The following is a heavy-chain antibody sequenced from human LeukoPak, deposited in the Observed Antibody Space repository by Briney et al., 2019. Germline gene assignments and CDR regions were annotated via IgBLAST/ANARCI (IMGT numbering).Heavy chain of an antibody. CDR3: ALLAVASDFDY. CDR2: IGSSGTTI. Sequence: PGGSLRLSCAVSGFPFSIYEMNWVRQAPGKGLEWVSNIGSSGTTIYYADSVKGRFSISRDNAKSSLYLQMNSLRVEDTAVYYCALLAVASDFDYWGQGALVIVCS. D-gene: IGHD6-19*01. J-gene: IGHJ4*02. CDR1: GFPFSIYE. V-gene: IGHV3-48*03.